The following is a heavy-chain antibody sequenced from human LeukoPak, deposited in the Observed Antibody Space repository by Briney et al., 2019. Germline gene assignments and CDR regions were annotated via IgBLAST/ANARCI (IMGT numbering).Heavy chain of an antibody. CDR2: ISYDGSNK. Sequence: GGSLRLSCAASGFTFSSYGMHWVRQAPGKGLEWVAVISYDGSNKYYADSAKGRFTISRDNSKNTLYLQMNSLRAEDTAVYYCANLVVVTADYYYGMDVWGQGTTVTVSS. CDR3: ANLVVVTADYYYGMDV. J-gene: IGHJ6*02. D-gene: IGHD2-21*02. CDR1: GFTFSSYG. V-gene: IGHV3-30*18.